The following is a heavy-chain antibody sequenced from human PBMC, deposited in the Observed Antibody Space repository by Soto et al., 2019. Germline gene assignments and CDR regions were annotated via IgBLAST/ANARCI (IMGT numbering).Heavy chain of an antibody. V-gene: IGHV3-33*01. Sequence: QVQLVESGGGVVQPGRSLRLSCAASGFTFSTYGMHWVRQAPGTGLEWVAVIWYDGSHKDYVESVKGRFTISRDNSKNTLYLQMNSLRVEDTAVYYCAREVGPFDYWGQGTLVAVSS. CDR3: AREVGPFDY. J-gene: IGHJ4*02. CDR2: IWYDGSHK. D-gene: IGHD1-26*01. CDR1: GFTFSTYG.